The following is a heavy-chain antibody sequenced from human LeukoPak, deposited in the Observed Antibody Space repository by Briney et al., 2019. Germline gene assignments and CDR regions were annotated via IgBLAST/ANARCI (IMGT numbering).Heavy chain of an antibody. CDR2: ISAHNGNT. V-gene: IGHV1-18*01. D-gene: IGHD3-10*01. CDR3: ARDLGNYFHF. CDR1: GYSFTSYG. Sequence: ASVKVSCKASGYSFTSYGISGVRQAPGQGLEWMGWISAHNGNTKYAQEVQGRVTMTTDTSTSTAYMEMRSLRSDDTAVYYCARDLGNYFHFWGQGTLVTVSS. J-gene: IGHJ4*02.